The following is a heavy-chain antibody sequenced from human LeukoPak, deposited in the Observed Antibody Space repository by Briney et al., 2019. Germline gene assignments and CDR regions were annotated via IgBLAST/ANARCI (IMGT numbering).Heavy chain of an antibody. Sequence: ITGSSGLTYYADSGKGLFTISRDNSKNTLYLQMNSLRAEDTAVYYCAKEGPYSGSYPFDYWGQGTLVTVSS. J-gene: IGHJ4*02. D-gene: IGHD1-26*01. V-gene: IGHV3-23*01. CDR3: AKEGPYSGSYPFDY. CDR2: ITGSSGLT.